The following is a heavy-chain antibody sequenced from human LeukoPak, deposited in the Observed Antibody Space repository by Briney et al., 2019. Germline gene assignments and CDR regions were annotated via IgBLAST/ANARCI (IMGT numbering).Heavy chain of an antibody. J-gene: IGHJ4*02. V-gene: IGHV3-7*01. Sequence: GGSLRLSCAASGFTFSSYWMSWVRQAPGKGLEWVANIKQDGSEKYYVDSVKGRFTISRDNAKNSLYLQMNSLRAEDTAVYYCARDNYDSSTPYYFDYWGQGTLVTVSS. D-gene: IGHD3-22*01. CDR1: GFTFSSYW. CDR3: ARDNYDSSTPYYFDY. CDR2: IKQDGSEK.